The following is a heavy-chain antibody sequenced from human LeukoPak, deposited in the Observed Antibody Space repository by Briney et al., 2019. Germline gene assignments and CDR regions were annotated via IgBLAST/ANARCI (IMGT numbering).Heavy chain of an antibody. CDR3: ARVAGRSHPIVVVPAAIGEIDY. D-gene: IGHD2-2*01. V-gene: IGHV1-2*02. J-gene: IGHJ4*02. CDR1: GYTFTGYY. Sequence: GASVKVSCKASGYTFTGYYMHWGRQAPGQGLEWRGWINPNSGGTNYAQKFQGRVTMTRDTSISTAYMELSRLRSDDTAVYYCARVAGRSHPIVVVPAAIGEIDYWGQGTLVTVSS. CDR2: INPNSGGT.